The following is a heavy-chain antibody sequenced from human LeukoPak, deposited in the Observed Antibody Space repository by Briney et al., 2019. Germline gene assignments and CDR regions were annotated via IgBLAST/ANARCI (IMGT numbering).Heavy chain of an antibody. J-gene: IGHJ4*02. D-gene: IGHD3-10*01. CDR2: VRSKTDGGPT. CDR3: TTDRGALTN. CDR1: GFTFSDAW. V-gene: IGHV3-15*01. Sequence: GGSLRLSCATSGFTFSDAWMSWVRQAPGKGLEWVGRVRSKTDGGPTDYAAPVKGRFTISRDDSKTTLYLQMNSLKTEDTAVYYCTTDRGALTNWGQGTLVTVSS.